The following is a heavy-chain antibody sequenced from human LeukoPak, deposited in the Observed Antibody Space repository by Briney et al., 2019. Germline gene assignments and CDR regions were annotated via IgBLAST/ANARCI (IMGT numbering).Heavy chain of an antibody. CDR3: ARREGIEAAGTDY. CDR1: GGSISGYY. Sequence: RPSETLSLTCAVYGGSISGYYWSWIRQTPGQGLEWIGETNHGGSTNYNPSLKSRATISVDTSKKQFSLKLYSVAAADTAVYYCARREGIEAAGTDYWGQGTLVTVSS. V-gene: IGHV4-34*01. CDR2: TNHGGST. J-gene: IGHJ4*02. D-gene: IGHD6-13*01.